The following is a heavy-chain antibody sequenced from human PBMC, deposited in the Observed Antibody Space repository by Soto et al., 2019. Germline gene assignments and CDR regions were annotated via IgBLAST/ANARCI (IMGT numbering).Heavy chain of an antibody. CDR1: GGTFSSYA. Sequence: QVQLVQSGAEVKKPGSWVKVSCKASGGTFSSYAISWVRQAPGQGLEWMGGIIPISGTANYAQKFQGRVTITADECTSTAYMELSSLRSEDTAVYYCARSQGSSTSLEIYYYYYYGMDVWGQGTTVTVSS. CDR3: ARSQGSSTSLEIYYYYYYGMDV. D-gene: IGHD2-2*01. V-gene: IGHV1-69*01. J-gene: IGHJ6*02. CDR2: IIPISGTA.